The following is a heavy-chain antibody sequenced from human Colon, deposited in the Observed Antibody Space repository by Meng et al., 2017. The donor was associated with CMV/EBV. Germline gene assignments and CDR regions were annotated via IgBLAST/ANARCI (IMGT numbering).Heavy chain of an antibody. Sequence: ASVKVSCKASGYSFTDYYLHWVRQAPGQGLEWMGWINPNGGGTDYAQTFQDRVTMTLDTSISTGYMELSRLTSDDTAIYYCVRDPAPVGKGVWFDSWGQGTLVTVSS. CDR2: INPNGGGT. D-gene: IGHD6-13*01. CDR3: VRDPAPVGKGVWFDS. J-gene: IGHJ5*01. V-gene: IGHV1-2*02. CDR1: GYSFTDYY.